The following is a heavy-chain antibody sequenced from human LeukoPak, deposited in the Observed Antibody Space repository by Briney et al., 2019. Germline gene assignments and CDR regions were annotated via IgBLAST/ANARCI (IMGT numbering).Heavy chain of an antibody. CDR1: GFTFSDYY. D-gene: IGHD1-7*01. Sequence: PGGALRLSCVASGFTFSDYYMSWLRQAPGKGREGVSYISSSGSTIYYTDSVKGRFTISGDTDKNSLYLQMNSLRAEDTAVYYCARVQTGTTVGVFDYWGRGTLVTVSS. CDR2: ISSSGSTI. V-gene: IGHV3-11*04. J-gene: IGHJ4*02. CDR3: ARVQTGTTVGVFDY.